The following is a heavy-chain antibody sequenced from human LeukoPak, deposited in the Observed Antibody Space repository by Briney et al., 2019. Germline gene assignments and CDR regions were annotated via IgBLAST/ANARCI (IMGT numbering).Heavy chain of an antibody. Sequence: ASVKVSCKASGYTFTSYGISWVRQAPGQGLEWMGWISAYNGNTNYAQKLQGRVTMTTDTSTSTAYMELKSLRSDDTAVYYCASLYSSSSGYNWFDPWGQGTLVTVSS. D-gene: IGHD6-6*01. CDR3: ASLYSSSSGYNWFDP. J-gene: IGHJ5*02. CDR2: ISAYNGNT. V-gene: IGHV1-18*01. CDR1: GYTFTSYG.